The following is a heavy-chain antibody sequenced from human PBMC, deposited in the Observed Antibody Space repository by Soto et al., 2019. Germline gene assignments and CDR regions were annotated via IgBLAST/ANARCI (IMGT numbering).Heavy chain of an antibody. CDR1: GFSLTSSGVG. Sequence: QITLKESGPTLVKPTQTLTLTCTFSGFSLTSSGVGVGWIRQPPGKALECLALIYWDDDKRYSPSLKSRLTITKDNSKNQVVLTVTNMDPMDTATYYCAHRLTRYSWNYGLFDDWGQGALVTVSS. J-gene: IGHJ4*02. D-gene: IGHD1-26*01. CDR2: IYWDDDK. CDR3: AHRLTRYSWNYGLFDD. V-gene: IGHV2-5*02.